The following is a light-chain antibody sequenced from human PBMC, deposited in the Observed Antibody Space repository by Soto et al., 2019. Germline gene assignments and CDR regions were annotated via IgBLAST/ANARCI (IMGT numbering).Light chain of an antibody. J-gene: IGKJ1*01. CDR1: QNIRKF. Sequence: DTQMTQSPSSLSASVGDSVIITCRASQNIRKFLNWYQQKPGKAPKLLIYGASILEGGVPSRFSGSASGTHFTLTITNLQPEDLATYSCQQTNDNPRTFGQGTKVEIK. CDR2: GAS. V-gene: IGKV1-39*01. CDR3: QQTNDNPRT.